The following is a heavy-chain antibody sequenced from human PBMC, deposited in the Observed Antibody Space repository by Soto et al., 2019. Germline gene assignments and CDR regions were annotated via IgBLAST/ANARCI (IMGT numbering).Heavy chain of an antibody. V-gene: IGHV3-33*01. CDR3: ARVGGVGATFRYYYYGMDV. Sequence: HPGGSLRLSCAASGFTFSSYGMHWVRQAPGKGLEWVAVIWYDGSNKYYADSVKGRFTISRDNSKNTLYLQMNSLRAEDTAVYYCARVGGVGATFRYYYYGMDVWGQGTTVTVSS. J-gene: IGHJ6*02. CDR1: GFTFSSYG. D-gene: IGHD1-26*01. CDR2: IWYDGSNK.